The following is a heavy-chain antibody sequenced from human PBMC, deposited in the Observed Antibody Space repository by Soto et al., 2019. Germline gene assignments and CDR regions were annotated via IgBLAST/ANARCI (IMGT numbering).Heavy chain of an antibody. CDR1: GGSVSSGSFY. V-gene: IGHV4-61*01. D-gene: IGHD6-13*01. J-gene: IGHJ5*02. CDR3: AAGYSNSLGEP. CDR2: VYYIGRT. Sequence: SETLSLTCTVSGGSVSSGSFYWSWIRQPPGMGLEWIGFVYYIGRTNYNPSLKSRVAISVDTSKNQFSLKLSSVTAADTAVYYCAAGYSNSLGEPWGQGTLVTVS.